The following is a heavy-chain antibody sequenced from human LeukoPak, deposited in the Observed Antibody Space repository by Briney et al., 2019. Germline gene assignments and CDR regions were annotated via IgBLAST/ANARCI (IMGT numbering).Heavy chain of an antibody. D-gene: IGHD6-13*01. CDR2: ISYDGSNK. CDR1: GFTFSSYG. V-gene: IGHV3-30*18. Sequence: PGGSLRLSCAGSGFTFSSYGFHWVRQAPGKGLEWVAVISYDGSNKYYADSVKGRFTISRDNSKNTLYLRMNSLRAEDTAVYYCAKRHAAAGKVYYDVDVWGQGTTVTVSS. CDR3: AKRHAAAGKVYYDVDV. J-gene: IGHJ6*02.